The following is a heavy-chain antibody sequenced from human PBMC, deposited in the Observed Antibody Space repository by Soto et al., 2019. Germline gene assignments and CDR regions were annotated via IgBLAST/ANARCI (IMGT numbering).Heavy chain of an antibody. CDR3: GRYGVVGALDY. V-gene: IGHV1-18*01. J-gene: IGHJ4*02. CDR1: GYRFVSYG. Sequence: QVQLVQSGAEVKKPGASVKVSCQASGYRFVSYGISWVRQAPGQGLQWMGWISGYNEITKYAEKFQERVTMPTDTSTNTASMELRSLRSDDTAVYYCGRYGVVGALDYWGQGTLVTVSS. CDR2: ISGYNEIT. D-gene: IGHD2-15*01.